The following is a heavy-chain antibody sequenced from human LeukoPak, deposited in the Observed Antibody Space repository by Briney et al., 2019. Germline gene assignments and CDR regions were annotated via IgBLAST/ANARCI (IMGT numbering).Heavy chain of an antibody. D-gene: IGHD6-19*01. CDR1: GYTFTGYY. CDR3: ARSEQFPYYMDV. Sequence: GASVKVSCKASGYTFTGYYIHWVRQAPGQGLEWMGWINPNSDDTNSAQKFQGRVTMTRDTSISTAYMELSRLRSDDTAVYYCARSEQFPYYMDVWGKGTTVTVSS. J-gene: IGHJ6*03. CDR2: INPNSDDT. V-gene: IGHV1-2*02.